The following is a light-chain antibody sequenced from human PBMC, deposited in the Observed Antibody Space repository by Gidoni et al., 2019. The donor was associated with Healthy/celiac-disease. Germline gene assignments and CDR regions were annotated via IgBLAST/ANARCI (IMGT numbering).Light chain of an antibody. J-gene: IGLJ2*01. Sequence: QSALTPPRSVSGSPGQSVTISCTGTSSDVGGYNYVSWYQQHPGKAPTLMIYDVSKRPSGVPDRFSGSKSGNTASLTISGPQAEDEADYYCCSYAGSYTLVFGGGTKLTVL. V-gene: IGLV2-11*01. CDR1: SSDVGGYNY. CDR3: CSYAGSYTLV. CDR2: DVS.